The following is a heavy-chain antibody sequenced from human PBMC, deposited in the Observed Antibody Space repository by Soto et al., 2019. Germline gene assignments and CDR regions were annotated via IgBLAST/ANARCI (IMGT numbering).Heavy chain of an antibody. Sequence: SETLSLTCAVYGGSFSGYYWSWIRQPPGKGLEWIGEINHSGSTNYNPSLKSRVTISVDTSKNQFSLKLSSVTAADTAVYYCARVGRDSYGYYYYGMDVWGQGTTVTVSS. CDR3: ARVGRDSYGYYYYGMDV. CDR1: GGSFSGYY. CDR2: INHSGST. D-gene: IGHD5-18*01. V-gene: IGHV4-34*01. J-gene: IGHJ6*02.